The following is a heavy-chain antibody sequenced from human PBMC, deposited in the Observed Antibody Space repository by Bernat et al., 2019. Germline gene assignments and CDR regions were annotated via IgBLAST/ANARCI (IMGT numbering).Heavy chain of an antibody. CDR1: GFTFSSYD. D-gene: IGHD5-12*01. J-gene: IGHJ3*02. V-gene: IGHV3-13*04. CDR2: IGTAGDT. CDR3: ARGNPYSGYDLAGGAFDI. Sequence: EVQLVESGGGLVQPGGSLRLSCAASGFTFSSYDMHWVRQATGKGLEWVSAIGTAGDTYYPGSVKGRFTISRENAKNSLYLQMNSLRAGDTAVYYCARGNPYSGYDLAGGAFDIWGQGTMVTVSS.